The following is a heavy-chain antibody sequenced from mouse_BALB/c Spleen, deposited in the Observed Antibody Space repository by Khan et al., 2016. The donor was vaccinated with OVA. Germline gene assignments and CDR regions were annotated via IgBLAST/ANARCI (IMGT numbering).Heavy chain of an antibody. CDR1: GYTFTDYE. Sequence: VELVESGAELVRPGASVTLSCKASGYTFTDYEMHWVKQTPVHGLEWIGAIDPETGGTAYNQKFKGKATLTADKSSSTAYMELRSLTSEDSAVYYCTRSWYYGDLVYWGQGTLVTVSA. D-gene: IGHD1-2*01. V-gene: IGHV1-15*01. CDR3: TRSWYYGDLVY. J-gene: IGHJ3*01. CDR2: IDPETGGT.